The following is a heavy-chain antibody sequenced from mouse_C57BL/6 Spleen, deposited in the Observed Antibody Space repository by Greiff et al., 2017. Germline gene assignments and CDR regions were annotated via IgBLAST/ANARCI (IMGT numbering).Heavy chain of an antibody. CDR2: INPNNGGT. J-gene: IGHJ3*01. CDR3: ARRIYEYPFAY. Sequence: EVQLQQSGPELVKPGASVKISCKASGYTFTDYYMNWVKQSHGKSLEWIGDINPNNGGTSYNQKFKGKATLTVDKSSSTAYMELRSLTSEDSAVYYCARRIYEYPFAYWGQGTLVTVSA. V-gene: IGHV1-26*01. CDR1: GYTFTDYY. D-gene: IGHD2-4*01.